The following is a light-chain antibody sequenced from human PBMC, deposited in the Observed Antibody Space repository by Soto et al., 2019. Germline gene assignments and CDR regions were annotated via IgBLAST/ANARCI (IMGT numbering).Light chain of an antibody. Sequence: QSVLSQPPSVSGAPGQRVTISCTGSSTNIGAGYHVHWYQQLPGTAPKLLIYGNSNRPSGVPDRFSGSKSGTSDSLAITGLQAEDEADYYCQSYDSSLSVVFGGGTKLTVL. CDR3: QSYDSSLSVV. CDR2: GNS. J-gene: IGLJ2*01. V-gene: IGLV1-40*01. CDR1: STNIGAGYH.